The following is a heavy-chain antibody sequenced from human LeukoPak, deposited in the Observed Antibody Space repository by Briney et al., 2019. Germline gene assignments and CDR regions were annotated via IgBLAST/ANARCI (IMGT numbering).Heavy chain of an antibody. CDR3: AREGGNGWYSGWFDP. CDR1: GFTFSSYA. J-gene: IGHJ5*02. CDR2: ISFDGNYK. V-gene: IGHV3-30*04. Sequence: PGGSLRLSCAASGFTFSSYAMHWVRQAPGKGLEWVAVISFDGNYKYYADSVKGRFTISRDNSKNTLYLQMNSLRAEDTAVYYCAREGGNGWYSGWFDPWGQGILVTVSS. D-gene: IGHD6-19*01.